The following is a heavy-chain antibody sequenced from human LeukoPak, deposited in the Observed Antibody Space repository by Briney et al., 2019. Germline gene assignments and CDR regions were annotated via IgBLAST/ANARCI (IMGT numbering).Heavy chain of an antibody. D-gene: IGHD3-10*01. CDR3: AREGVNYYGSGEAWFDP. V-gene: IGHV1-69*04. J-gene: IGHJ5*02. CDR1: GGTFISYA. CDR2: IIPILGIA. Sequence: SVKVSCKASGGTFISYAISWVRQAPGQGLEWMGRIIPILGIANYAQKFQGRVTITADKSTSTAYMELSSLRSEDTAVYYCAREGVNYYGSGEAWFDPWGQGTLVTVSS.